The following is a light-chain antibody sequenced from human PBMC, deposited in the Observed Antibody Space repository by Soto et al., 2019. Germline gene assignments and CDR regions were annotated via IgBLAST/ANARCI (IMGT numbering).Light chain of an antibody. Sequence: QSALTQPASVSASPGQSITISCTGTSSDVGGYKFVSWYQHHPGKAPKLMIYEVNNRPSGVSNRFSGSKSGNTASLTISGLQPEDEADYHCSSYTSRTTPVFGGGTKVTVL. CDR3: SSYTSRTTPV. J-gene: IGLJ2*01. CDR2: EVN. CDR1: SSDVGGYKF. V-gene: IGLV2-14*01.